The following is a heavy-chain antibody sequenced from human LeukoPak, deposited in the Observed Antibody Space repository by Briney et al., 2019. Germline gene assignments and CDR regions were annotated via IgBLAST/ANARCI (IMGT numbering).Heavy chain of an antibody. CDR2: ISGSGGST. CDR1: GITFSSYA. CDR3: AKMRWELPGANYFDY. D-gene: IGHD1-26*01. V-gene: IGHV3-23*01. J-gene: IGHJ4*02. Sequence: PGGSPRLSCAGSGITFSSYAMSWVRQAPGKGLEWVSAISGSGGSTYYADSVKGRFTISRDNSKNTLYLQMNSLRAEDTAVYYCAKMRWELPGANYFDYWGQGTLVTVSS.